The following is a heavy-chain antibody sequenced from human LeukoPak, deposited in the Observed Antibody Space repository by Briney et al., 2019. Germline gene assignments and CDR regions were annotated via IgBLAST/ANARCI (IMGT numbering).Heavy chain of an antibody. Sequence: ASVKVSCKASGYTFTSYYMHWVRQPPGQGLEWMGISNPNGGSTSYAQQFQGRVTMTRDTSTSTVYMELTSLRSEDTALYYCARLARSGTAFDIWGQGTMVTVSS. V-gene: IGHV1-46*01. CDR3: ARLARSGTAFDI. J-gene: IGHJ3*02. D-gene: IGHD3-3*01. CDR1: GYTFTSYY. CDR2: SNPNGGST.